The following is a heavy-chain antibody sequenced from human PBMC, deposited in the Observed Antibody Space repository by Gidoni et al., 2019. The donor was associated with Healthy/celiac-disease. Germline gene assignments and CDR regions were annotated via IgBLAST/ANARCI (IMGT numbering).Heavy chain of an antibody. J-gene: IGHJ6*03. CDR3: ARDSYSSGWYRIETYYMDV. CDR2: IIPIFGTA. CDR1: GGTFSSYA. Sequence: QVQLVQSGAEVKKPGSSVKVSCKATGGTFSSYAISWVRQAPGQGLEWMGGIIPIFGTANYAQKFQGRVTITADESTSTAYMELSSLRSEDTAVYYCARDSYSSGWYRIETYYMDVWGKGTTVTVSS. D-gene: IGHD6-19*01. V-gene: IGHV1-69*01.